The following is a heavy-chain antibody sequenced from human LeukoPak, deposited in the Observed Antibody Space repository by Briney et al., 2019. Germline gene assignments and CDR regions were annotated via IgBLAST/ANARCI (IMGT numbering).Heavy chain of an antibody. CDR2: TYFTSKWYN. V-gene: IGHV6-1*01. D-gene: IGHD3-3*02. CDR3: AREIISGYIDY. J-gene: IGHJ4*02. CDR1: GDTVSSSSVT. Sequence: SQTLSLTCAISGDTVSSSSVTWTWIRQSPSRGLEWLGRTYFTSKWYNSYAVSVRGRITINPDTSKNQLSLHLNSVTPEDTAVYYCAREIISGYIDYWGQGSLVTVSS.